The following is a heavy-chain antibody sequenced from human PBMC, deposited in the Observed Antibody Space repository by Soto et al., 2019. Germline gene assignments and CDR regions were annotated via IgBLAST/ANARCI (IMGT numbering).Heavy chain of an antibody. D-gene: IGHD5-18*01. J-gene: IGHJ6*04. CDR2: INPSGGRT. Sequence: GASVQVSCKSSGYTFTHHYIHWVRQAPGQGPDWVGVINPSGGRTNYAQKFQGRVTMTSDTSTRTAYMELSRLRSDDTAVFYCVRPDTTRDSGHYYSDGMDGWGKGTTVTAYS. CDR1: GYTFTHHY. V-gene: IGHV1-46*01. CDR3: VRPDTTRDSGHYYSDGMDG.